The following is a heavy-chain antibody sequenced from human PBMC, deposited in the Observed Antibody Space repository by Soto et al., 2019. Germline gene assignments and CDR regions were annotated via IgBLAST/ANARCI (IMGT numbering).Heavy chain of an antibody. J-gene: IGHJ4*02. CDR3: AKYRRPAAEGFTLDY. D-gene: IGHD6-13*01. CDR2: IYYTGST. CDR1: GGSINNYY. Sequence: SETLSLTCTVSGGSINNYYWSWIRQPPGKRLEWIGYIYYTGSTTYNPSLGSRVNMSVDTSKNQFSLKLTSVNAADTAGHYCAKYRRPAAEGFTLDYWGRGTLVTVSS. V-gene: IGHV4-59*01.